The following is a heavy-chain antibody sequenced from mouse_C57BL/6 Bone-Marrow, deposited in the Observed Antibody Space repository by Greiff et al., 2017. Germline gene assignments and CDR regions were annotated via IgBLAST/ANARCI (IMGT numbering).Heavy chain of an antibody. D-gene: IGHD1-1*01. CDR3: APLITTVVDY. V-gene: IGHV1-22*01. J-gene: IGHJ2*01. Sequence: EVQLQQSGPELVKPGASVKMSCKASGYTFTDYNMHWVKQSHGKSLEWIGYINPNNGGTSYNQKFKGKATLTVNKSSSTAYMELRSLTSEDSAVYYCAPLITTVVDYWGQGTTLTVSS. CDR2: INPNNGGT. CDR1: GYTFTDYN.